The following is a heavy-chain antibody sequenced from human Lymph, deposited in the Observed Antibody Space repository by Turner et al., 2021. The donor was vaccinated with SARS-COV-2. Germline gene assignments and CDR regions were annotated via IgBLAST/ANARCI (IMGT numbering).Heavy chain of an antibody. CDR2: ISGNNDNT. J-gene: IGHJ5*02. D-gene: IGHD3-9*01. Sequence: QVQLVQSGAEVKKPGDSVKVSCTASGYTFTNYGISWVRQAPGEGLEWMGWISGNNDNTNYAQKLQGRVTMTTDTSTSTAYMELRSLRSDDTAVYYCARSNFDWLFSPDWFDPWGQGTLVIVSS. CDR1: GYTFTNYG. CDR3: ARSNFDWLFSPDWFDP. V-gene: IGHV1-18*01.